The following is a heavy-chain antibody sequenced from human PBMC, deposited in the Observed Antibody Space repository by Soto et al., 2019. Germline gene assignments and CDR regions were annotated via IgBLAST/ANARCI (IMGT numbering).Heavy chain of an antibody. V-gene: IGHV3-74*01. Sequence: EVQLVESGGGLVQPGGSLRLSCAASGFTFSSNWMHWVRQAPGKGLVWVSRINNDGRRTNYGDSVKGRFTISRDNAKNTLYLQMNSLRAADTAVYYCARVGCTSTSCVDYWGQGTLVTVSS. J-gene: IGHJ4*02. CDR3: ARVGCTSTSCVDY. CDR1: GFTFSSNW. CDR2: INNDGRRT. D-gene: IGHD2-2*01.